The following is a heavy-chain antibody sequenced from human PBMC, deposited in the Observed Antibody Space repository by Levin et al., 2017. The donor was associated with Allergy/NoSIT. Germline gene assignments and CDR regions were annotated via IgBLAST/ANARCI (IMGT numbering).Heavy chain of an antibody. CDR1: GFTFDDYG. CDR3: ARDFCSSTSCRFDI. Sequence: ASVKVSCAASGFTFDDYGMSWVRQAPGKGLEWVSGINWNGGSTGYADSVKGRFTISRDNAKNSLYLQMNSLRAEDTALYHCARDFCSSTSCRFDIWGQGTMVTVSS. D-gene: IGHD2-2*01. V-gene: IGHV3-20*01. CDR2: INWNGGST. J-gene: IGHJ3*02.